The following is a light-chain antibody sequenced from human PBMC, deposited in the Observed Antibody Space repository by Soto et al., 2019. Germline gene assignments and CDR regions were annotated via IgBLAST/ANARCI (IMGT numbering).Light chain of an antibody. J-gene: IGKJ5*01. CDR3: QQLNSYLIT. CDR1: RGISSY. V-gene: IGKV1-9*01. CDR2: AAS. Sequence: DIQMTQSPSSLSASVVERVTITCRASRGISSYLAWYQQKPGKAPKLLIYAASTLHTGVPSRFSGSGSGTEFTLTISSLQPEDFATYYCQQLNSYLITFGQGTRLEIK.